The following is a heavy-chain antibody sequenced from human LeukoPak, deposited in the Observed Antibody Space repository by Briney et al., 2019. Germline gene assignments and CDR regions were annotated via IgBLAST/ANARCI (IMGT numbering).Heavy chain of an antibody. CDR1: GFTFSSYA. Sequence: GGCLRLSCAASGFTFSSYAMRWVRQAPGKGREWVSAVSGSGGSTYYADSVKGRFTISRDNSKNTLYLQMNSLRAEDTAVYYCAKEIAGSGWSPEAFDIWGQGTMVTVSS. CDR2: VSGSGGST. CDR3: AKEIAGSGWSPEAFDI. V-gene: IGHV3-23*01. J-gene: IGHJ3*02. D-gene: IGHD6-19*01.